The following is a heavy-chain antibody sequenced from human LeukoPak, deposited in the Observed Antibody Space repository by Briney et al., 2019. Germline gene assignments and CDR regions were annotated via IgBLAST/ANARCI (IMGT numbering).Heavy chain of an antibody. D-gene: IGHD5-18*01. Sequence: QPGGSLRLSCAASGFTVSSNYMSWVRQAPGKGLEWVSVIYSGGSTYYADSVKGRFTISRDNSKNTLYLQMNSLRAENTAVYYCAKEETAMVISGIDYWGQGTLVTVSS. CDR1: GFTVSSNY. CDR2: IYSGGST. J-gene: IGHJ4*02. V-gene: IGHV3-66*01. CDR3: AKEETAMVISGIDY.